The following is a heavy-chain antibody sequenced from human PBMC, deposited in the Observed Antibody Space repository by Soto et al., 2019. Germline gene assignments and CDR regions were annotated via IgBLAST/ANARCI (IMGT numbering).Heavy chain of an antibody. Sequence: GGSLRLSCAASGFTFSSYAMSWVRQAPGKGLEWVSAISGSGGSTYYADSVKGRFTISRDNSKNTLYLQMNSLRAEDTAVYYCAKGLAYYYDSSGYFDAEYFQHWGQGTLVTVSS. V-gene: IGHV3-23*01. CDR3: AKGLAYYYDSSGYFDAEYFQH. J-gene: IGHJ1*01. CDR2: ISGSGGST. D-gene: IGHD3-22*01. CDR1: GFTFSSYA.